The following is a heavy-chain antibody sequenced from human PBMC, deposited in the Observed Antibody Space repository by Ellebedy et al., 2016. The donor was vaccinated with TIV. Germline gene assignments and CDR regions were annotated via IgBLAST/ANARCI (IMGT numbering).Heavy chain of an antibody. CDR1: GFTFSTYV. CDR2: ISYDGTNK. J-gene: IGHJ2*01. Sequence: GGSLRLSCAASGFTFSTYVMHWVRQAPGKGLEWVAVISYDGTNKYYADSVRGRFTISRDNSNTTLSLQMNSLRPEDTAVYYCARGHDVAASGTWYFDVWGRGTLVTVSS. CDR3: ARGHDVAASGTWYFDV. D-gene: IGHD6-13*01. V-gene: IGHV3-30-3*01.